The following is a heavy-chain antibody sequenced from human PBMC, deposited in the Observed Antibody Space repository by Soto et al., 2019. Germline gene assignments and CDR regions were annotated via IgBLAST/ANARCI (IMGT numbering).Heavy chain of an antibody. CDR2: IYGGDTI. D-gene: IGHD1-26*01. V-gene: IGHV3-53*01. CDR1: GFTVSYKY. Sequence: EVQLVESGGGLIQPGGSLRLSCAASGFTVSYKYMSWVRQAPGKGLEWVSVIYGGDTIYYADSVKGRFTVSRDNSKNTLYLQMHSLRTEDTAVYYCATGRTEGHYFGSWGQGTLVTVSA. CDR3: ATGRTEGHYFGS. J-gene: IGHJ4*02.